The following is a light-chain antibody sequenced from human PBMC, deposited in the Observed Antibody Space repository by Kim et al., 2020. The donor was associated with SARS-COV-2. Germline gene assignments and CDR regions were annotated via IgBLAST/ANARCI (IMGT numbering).Light chain of an antibody. J-gene: IGKJ2*01. Sequence: DIQMTQSPSSLSSSVGDRVTITCRASQGIGNSLDWFQQKPGKAPKSLIHAASTLQSGVPSRFSGSGSGTDFNLTISNLQSEDFASYYCQQYNSFPYTFGQGTKLEI. CDR2: AAS. V-gene: IGKV1-16*01. CDR1: QGIGNS. CDR3: QQYNSFPYT.